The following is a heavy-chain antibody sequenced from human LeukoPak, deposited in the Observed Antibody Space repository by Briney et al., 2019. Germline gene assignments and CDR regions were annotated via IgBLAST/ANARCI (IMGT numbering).Heavy chain of an antibody. Sequence: GGSLRLSCAASGFTFSSYEMNWVRQAAGKGLEWVSYISSSGSTIYYADSVKGRFTISRDNAKNSLYLQMNSLRVEDTAIYYCAKDLATNSLGYFRHWGQGTLVTVSS. CDR2: ISSSGSTI. J-gene: IGHJ1*01. CDR1: GFTFSSYE. D-gene: IGHD4-23*01. CDR3: AKDLATNSLGYFRH. V-gene: IGHV3-48*03.